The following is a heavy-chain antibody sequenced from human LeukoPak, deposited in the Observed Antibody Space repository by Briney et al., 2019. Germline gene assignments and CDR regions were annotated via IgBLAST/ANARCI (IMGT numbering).Heavy chain of an antibody. CDR3: ARQGGYQLPLLV. CDR1: GGSLSGYY. Sequence: SETLSLTCTVSGGSLSGYYWSWIRQPPGKGLEWIGYIYTSGSTNYNPSLKNRVTISLDTSKNQFSLKLSSVTAADTAVYYCARQGGYQLPLLVWGKGTTVTVSS. V-gene: IGHV4-4*09. D-gene: IGHD2-2*01. CDR2: IYTSGST. J-gene: IGHJ6*04.